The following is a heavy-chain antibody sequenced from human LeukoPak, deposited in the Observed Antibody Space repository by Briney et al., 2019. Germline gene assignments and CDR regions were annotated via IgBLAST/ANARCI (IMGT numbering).Heavy chain of an antibody. J-gene: IGHJ4*02. CDR2: IHTSGSI. Sequence: KPSETLSLTCSVSSASVSNYYWSWIRQPAGKALEWIGRIHTSGSINYNPSLKNRATMSVDTSKSQFSLKLSSVTAADTAVYYCARIANWNYYFDYWGQGTLVTVSS. V-gene: IGHV4-4*07. CDR1: SASVSNYY. CDR3: ARIANWNYYFDY. D-gene: IGHD1-7*01.